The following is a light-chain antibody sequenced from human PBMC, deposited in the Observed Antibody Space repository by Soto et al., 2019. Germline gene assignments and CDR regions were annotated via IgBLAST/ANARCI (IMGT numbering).Light chain of an antibody. CDR2: EVS. CDR3: CSYAGSNNYV. V-gene: IGLV2-8*01. CDR1: SSDVGGYKY. J-gene: IGLJ1*01. Sequence: QSVLTQPPSASGSPGQSVTISCTGTSSDVGGYKYVSWFQQHPGKAPKLMICEVSKRPSGVPDRFSGSRSGNTASLTVSGLQAEDEADYYCCSYAGSNNYVFGTGTKLTV.